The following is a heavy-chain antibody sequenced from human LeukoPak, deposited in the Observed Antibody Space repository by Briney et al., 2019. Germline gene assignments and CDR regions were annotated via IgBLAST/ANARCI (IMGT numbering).Heavy chain of an antibody. V-gene: IGHV3-74*01. CDR2: INSDGSST. CDR3: GRGRLYYDSTDWDSFDY. CDR1: GFTFSSYW. D-gene: IGHD3-22*01. Sequence: GGSLRLSCAASGFTFSSYWMHWVRQAPGKGLVWVSRINSDGSSTNSADSVKGRFTISRDNAKNTLYLQMNSLRVEDTAVYYCGRGRLYYDSTDWDSFDYWGQGTLVTVSS. J-gene: IGHJ4*02.